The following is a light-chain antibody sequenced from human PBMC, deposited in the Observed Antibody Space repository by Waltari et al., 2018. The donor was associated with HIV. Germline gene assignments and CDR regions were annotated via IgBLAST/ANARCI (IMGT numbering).Light chain of an antibody. Sequence: EVVMTQSPATVSVSPGERATLSCRASQSLSSNLAWYQQKPGQAPRLLIYGASTRAIGVPARFSGSGSGTEFTLTISSLQSEDFGVYYWQQYNNWPQTWPPGTFGQGTKVEIK. CDR1: QSLSSN. J-gene: IGKJ1*01. CDR2: GAS. CDR3: QQYNNWPQTWPPGT. V-gene: IGKV3-15*01.